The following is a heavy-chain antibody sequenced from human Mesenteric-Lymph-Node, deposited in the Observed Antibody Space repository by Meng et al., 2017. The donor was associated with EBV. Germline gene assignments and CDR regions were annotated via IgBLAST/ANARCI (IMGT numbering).Heavy chain of an antibody. J-gene: IGHJ4*02. CDR3: AREGGYYYNYDY. CDR1: GDSFSNYG. CDR2: ISAYNGDT. D-gene: IGHD3-22*01. Sequence: QCHLVRSGAELKKPGASVGVSCKPSGDSFSNYGITWVRLSPGQGLEWMGLISAYNGDTNYAQKFQGRVTMTTDTSTGTAYMELGSLRSDDTAVYYCAREGGYYYNYDYWGQGTLVTVSS. V-gene: IGHV1-18*01.